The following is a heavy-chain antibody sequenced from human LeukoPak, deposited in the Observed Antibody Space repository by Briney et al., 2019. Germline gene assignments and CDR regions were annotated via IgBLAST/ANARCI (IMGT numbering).Heavy chain of an antibody. CDR1: GSTFSPYA. CDR3: ARWRSDDYFDY. CDR2: VRASGGDT. V-gene: IGHV3-23*01. Sequence: GGSLRLSCAASGSTFSPYAMSWVRQAPGKGLEWVSGVRASGGDTYYADSMKGRFTISRDNSRNTLYLQMNGLTAEDTAVYYCARWRSDDYFDYWGQGTLVTVSS. J-gene: IGHJ4*02.